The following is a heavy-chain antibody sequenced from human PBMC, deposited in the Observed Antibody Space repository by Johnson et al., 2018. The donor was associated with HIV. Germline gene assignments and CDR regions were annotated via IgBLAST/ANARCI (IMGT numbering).Heavy chain of an antibody. CDR3: ARPRVVITPHDAFDI. V-gene: IGHV3-30*19. D-gene: IGHD3-22*01. Sequence: QVQLVESGGGVVQPGGSLRLSCAASGFTFSSYGMHWVRQAPGKGLEWVAVISYDGSNKYYADSVKGRFTISRDNSKNTLYLQMNSLRAEDTAVYYCARPRVVITPHDAFDIWGQGTMVTVSS. CDR2: ISYDGSNK. J-gene: IGHJ3*02. CDR1: GFTFSSYG.